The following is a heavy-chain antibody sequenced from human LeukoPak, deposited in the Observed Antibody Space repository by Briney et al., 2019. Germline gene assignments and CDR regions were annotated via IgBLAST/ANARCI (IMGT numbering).Heavy chain of an antibody. J-gene: IGHJ4*02. CDR3: ARASHPPGTNFDY. V-gene: IGHV4-59*01. CDR1: GGSLSSYY. CDR2: IYYSGST. D-gene: IGHD1-1*01. Sequence: PSETLSLTCTVSGGSLSSYYWSWIRQPPGRGLEWIGYIYYSGSTNYNPSLKSRVTISVDTSKNQFSLKLSSVTAADTAVYYCARASHPPGTNFDYWGQGTLVTVSS.